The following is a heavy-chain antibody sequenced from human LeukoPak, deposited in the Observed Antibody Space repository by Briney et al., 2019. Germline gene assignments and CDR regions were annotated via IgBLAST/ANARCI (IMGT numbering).Heavy chain of an antibody. CDR2: INHNGNVN. Sequence: GGSLRLSCAASGFTFSSYWMNWARQAPGKGLEWVASINHNGNVNYYVDSVKGRFTISRDNAKNSLYLQMSNLRAEDTAVYFCAWGGGLDVWGQGATVTVSS. CDR3: AWGGGLDV. J-gene: IGHJ6*02. CDR1: GFTFSSYW. D-gene: IGHD3-16*01. V-gene: IGHV3-7*03.